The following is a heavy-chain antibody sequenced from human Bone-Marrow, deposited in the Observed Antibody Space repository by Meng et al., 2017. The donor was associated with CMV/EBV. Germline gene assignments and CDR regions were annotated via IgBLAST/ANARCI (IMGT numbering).Heavy chain of an antibody. Sequence: SETLSLTCTVSGGSISSGDYYWNWIRQPPGKGLEWIGYIYYSGSAYYNPSLQSRLTISIDTFKNQFSLRLSSVTAADTAFYYCARDPLYYGSGSYPHWGQGTLVTVSS. CDR3: ARDPLYYGSGSYPH. CDR1: GGSISSGDYY. J-gene: IGHJ4*02. CDR2: IYYSGSA. D-gene: IGHD3-10*01. V-gene: IGHV4-30-4*08.